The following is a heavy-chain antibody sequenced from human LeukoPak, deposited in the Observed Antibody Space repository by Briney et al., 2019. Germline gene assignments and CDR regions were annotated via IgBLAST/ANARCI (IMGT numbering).Heavy chain of an antibody. D-gene: IGHD3-10*01. CDR3: AREGSLDY. J-gene: IGHJ4*02. V-gene: IGHV3-7*03. CDR1: GFTFSSYW. Sequence: GGSLRLSCAASGFTFSSYWMTWVRQAPGKGLERVANIKPDGSEKYYVDSVKGRFTISRDNAKNSVYLQMNSLRAEDTAVYYCAREGSLDYWGQGTLVTVSP. CDR2: IKPDGSEK.